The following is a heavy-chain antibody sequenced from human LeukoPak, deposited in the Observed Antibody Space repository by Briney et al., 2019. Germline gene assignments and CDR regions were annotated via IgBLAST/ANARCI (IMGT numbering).Heavy chain of an antibody. V-gene: IGHV1-2*02. Sequence: ASVKVSCKASGYTFTGYYMHRGPPTPGPGLEWMGWINPNSGDTNYAQKFQGRVTITRNTSISTAYMELSSLRSEDTAVYYCTKTIDGYLLGYFDHWGQGTLVTVVS. D-gene: IGHD3-22*01. CDR3: TKTIDGYLLGYFDH. J-gene: IGHJ4*02. CDR2: INPNSGDT. CDR1: GYTFTGYY.